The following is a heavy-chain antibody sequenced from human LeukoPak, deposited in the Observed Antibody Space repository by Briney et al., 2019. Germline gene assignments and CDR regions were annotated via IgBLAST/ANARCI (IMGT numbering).Heavy chain of an antibody. CDR2: FSGNGGGT. D-gene: IGHD3-22*01. Sequence: GGSLRLACAVPGYTFSNYAMRSVRQDAGKCLEWITVFSGNGGGTDEADSVRGRFTISRDKSRGTLYLQMYSLRVEDTAIYYCAKVESYDSSGLYSDGFHHWGQGTMVTVSS. CDR3: AKVESYDSSGLYSDGFHH. J-gene: IGHJ3*01. CDR1: GYTFSNYA. V-gene: IGHV3-23*01.